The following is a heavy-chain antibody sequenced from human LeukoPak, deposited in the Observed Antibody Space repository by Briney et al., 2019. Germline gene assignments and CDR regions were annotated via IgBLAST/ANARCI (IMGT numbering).Heavy chain of an antibody. CDR3: ARPQGYQLLDFEY. J-gene: IGHJ4*02. CDR1: GGSISSSSYY. D-gene: IGHD2-2*01. V-gene: IGHV4-39*01. CDR2: IYYSGST. Sequence: SETLSLTCTVSGGSISSSSYYWGWIRQPPGKGLEWIGSIYYSGSTYYNPSLKSRVTISVDTSKNQFSLKLSSVTAADTAAYYCARPQGYQLLDFEYWGQGTLVTVSS.